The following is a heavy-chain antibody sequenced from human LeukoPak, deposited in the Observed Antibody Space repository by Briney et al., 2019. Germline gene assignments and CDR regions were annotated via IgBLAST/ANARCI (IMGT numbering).Heavy chain of an antibody. CDR2: MNPNNGNT. V-gene: IGHV1-8*01. CDR1: GLTFTRYD. D-gene: IGHD3-10*01. CDR3: VRDGEGLAISVNYWFDL. Sequence: ASVTVSCTASGLTFTRYDINWVRQATGQGLEWMGWMNPNNGNTGYAQTFQGRVTMTRDTFTSTAYMELRSLTSEDTAVYYCVRDGEGLAISVNYWFDLWGQGTLVTVSS. J-gene: IGHJ5*02.